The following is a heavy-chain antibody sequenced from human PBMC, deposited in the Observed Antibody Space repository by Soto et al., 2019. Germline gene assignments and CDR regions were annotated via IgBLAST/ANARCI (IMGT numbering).Heavy chain of an antibody. D-gene: IGHD6-19*01. CDR2: INHSGST. CDR3: ARGKIAVADRGAASDY. CDR1: GGSFSGYY. V-gene: IGHV4-34*01. J-gene: IGHJ4*02. Sequence: SETLSLTCAVYGGSFSGYYWSWIRQPPGKGLEWIGEINHSGSTNYNPSLKSRVTISVDTSKNQFSLKLSSVTAADTAVYYCARGKIAVADRGAASDYWGPGTLVTASS.